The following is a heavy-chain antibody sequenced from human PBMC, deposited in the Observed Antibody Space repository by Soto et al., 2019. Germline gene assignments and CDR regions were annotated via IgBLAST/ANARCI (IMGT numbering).Heavy chain of an antibody. J-gene: IGHJ4*02. Sequence: TVSGGSISTYYWSWIRQPAGKGLEWIGRIYTGGSTNYNPSLKNRVTMSIDTSKNQFSLRLTSVTAADTAVYFCARVSGNYYGSGSYSLDYWGQGTLVTVSS. CDR3: ARVSGNYYGSGSYSLDY. D-gene: IGHD3-10*01. CDR1: GGSISTYY. V-gene: IGHV4-4*07. CDR2: IYTGGST.